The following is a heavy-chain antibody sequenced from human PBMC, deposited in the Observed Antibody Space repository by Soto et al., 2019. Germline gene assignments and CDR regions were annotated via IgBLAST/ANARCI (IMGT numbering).Heavy chain of an antibody. CDR1: GFTFSSYG. Sequence: GGSLRLSCAASGFTFSSYGMHWVRQAPGKGLEWVAVIWYDGSNKYYADSVKGRFTISRDNSKNTLYLQMNSLRAEDTAVYYCARDSMGATTMDCWGQGTLVTVSS. D-gene: IGHD1-26*01. CDR3: ARDSMGATTMDC. J-gene: IGHJ4*02. V-gene: IGHV3-33*01. CDR2: IWYDGSNK.